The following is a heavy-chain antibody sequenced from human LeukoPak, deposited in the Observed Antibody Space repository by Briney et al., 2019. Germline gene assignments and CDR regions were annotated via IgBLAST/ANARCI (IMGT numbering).Heavy chain of an antibody. D-gene: IGHD2-2*02. J-gene: IGHJ4*02. CDR2: FSGGDGST. Sequence: GGSLRLSCAASGFTFSSYAMSWVRQAPGKGLEWVSGFSGGDGSTSYADSVKGRFTISRDNSKNTLYLQMNSLRAEDTAVYYCAKGKVVPATIYDYWGQGTLVTVSS. V-gene: IGHV3-23*01. CDR3: AKGKVVPATIYDY. CDR1: GFTFSSYA.